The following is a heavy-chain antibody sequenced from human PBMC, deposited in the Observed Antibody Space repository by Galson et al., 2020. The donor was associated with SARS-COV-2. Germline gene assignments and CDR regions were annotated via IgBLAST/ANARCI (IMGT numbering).Heavy chain of an antibody. Sequence: GESLKISCEVSRSTFSTYWMSWVRQAPGKSLEWVANINQDGSEKVYVDSVKGRFTISRDNAENLLYLQMNSLRVEDTAVYYCARNRRMEEVPAAGVFDSWGQGVSVNVSS. D-gene: IGHD2-2*01. CDR3: ARNRRMEEVPAAGVFDS. V-gene: IGHV3-7*01. CDR1: RSTFSTYW. CDR2: INQDGSEK. J-gene: IGHJ4*02.